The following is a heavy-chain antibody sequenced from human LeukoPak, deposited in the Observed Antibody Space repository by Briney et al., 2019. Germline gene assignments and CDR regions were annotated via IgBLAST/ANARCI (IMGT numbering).Heavy chain of an antibody. CDR2: IYPGDSDT. CDR3: ARLSGRVVCSAGSCYIDS. Sequence: RGESLKISCKGSGYSFTSYWIGWVRQMPGKGLEWMEIIYPGDSDTRYSPSFQGQVTISADKSISTAYLQWSSLKASDTAMYYCARLSGRVVCSAGSCYIDSWGQGTLVTVSS. D-gene: IGHD2-15*01. J-gene: IGHJ4*02. CDR1: GYSFTSYW. V-gene: IGHV5-51*01.